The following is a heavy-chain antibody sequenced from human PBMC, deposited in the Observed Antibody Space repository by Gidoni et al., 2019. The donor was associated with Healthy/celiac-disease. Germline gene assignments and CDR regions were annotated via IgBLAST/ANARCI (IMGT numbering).Heavy chain of an antibody. V-gene: IGHV3-74*01. CDR1: GFTFSSYW. Sequence: EVQLVESGGGLVQPGGSLRLSCAASGFTFSSYWMHWVRQAPGKGLVWVSRINSDGSSTSYADSVKGRFTISRDNAKNTLYLQMNSLRAEDTAVYYCASSIYDSSGYDAFDIWGQGTMVTVSS. CDR3: ASSIYDSSGYDAFDI. J-gene: IGHJ3*02. D-gene: IGHD3-22*01. CDR2: INSDGSST.